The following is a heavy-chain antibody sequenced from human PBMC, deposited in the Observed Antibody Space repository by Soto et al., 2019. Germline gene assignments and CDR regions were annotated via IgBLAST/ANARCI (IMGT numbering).Heavy chain of an antibody. V-gene: IGHV4-59*01. CDR3: AREAYTSSSDYYYYGMDV. Sequence: QVQLQESGPGLVKPSETLSLTCTVSGGCISSYYWSWIRQPPGKGLEWIGYIYYSGSTNYNPSLKSRLTISVDTPKYQFSLKLSSVTASDTAVYYCAREAYTSSSDYYYYGMDVWGQGTTVTLSS. J-gene: IGHJ6*02. CDR2: IYYSGST. D-gene: IGHD6-6*01. CDR1: GGCISSYY.